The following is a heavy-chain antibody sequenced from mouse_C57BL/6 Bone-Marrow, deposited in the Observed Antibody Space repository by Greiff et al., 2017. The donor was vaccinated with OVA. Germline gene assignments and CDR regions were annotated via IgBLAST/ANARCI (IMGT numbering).Heavy chain of an antibody. CDR2: INPSNGGT. CDR3: ARSPLWYYKGAMDY. J-gene: IGHJ4*01. CDR1: GYTFTSYW. Sequence: QVHVKQPGTELVKPGASVKLSCKASGYTFTSYWMHWVKQRPGQGLEWIGNINPSNGGTNYNEKFKSKATLTVDKSSSTAYMQLSSLTSEDSAVYYCARSPLWYYKGAMDYWGQGTSVTVSS. V-gene: IGHV1-53*01. D-gene: IGHD2-1*01.